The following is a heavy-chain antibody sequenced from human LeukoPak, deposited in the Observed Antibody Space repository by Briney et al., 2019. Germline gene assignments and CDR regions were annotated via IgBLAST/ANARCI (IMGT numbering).Heavy chain of an antibody. D-gene: IGHD3-10*01. CDR2: INPNSGGT. V-gene: IGHV1-2*02. CDR3: ARANYYGSGSYGY. Sequence: GASVKVSCKASGGTFGTYAITWVRQAPGQGLEWMGWINPNSGGTNYAQKFQGRVTMTRDTSISTAYMELSRLRSDDTAVYYCARANYYGSGSYGYWGQGTLVTVSS. J-gene: IGHJ4*02. CDR1: GGTFGTYA.